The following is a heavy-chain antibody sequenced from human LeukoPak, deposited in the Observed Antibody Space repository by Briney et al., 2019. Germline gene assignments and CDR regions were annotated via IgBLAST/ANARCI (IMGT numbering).Heavy chain of an antibody. J-gene: IGHJ6*02. Sequence: GGSLRLSCAASGFTFDDYAMHWVRQAPGKGLEWVSLISGDGGSTYYADSVKGRFTISRDNSKSSLYLQMNSLRTEDTALYYCAKPMVRGVITPDYYGMDVWGQGTTVTVSS. CDR3: AKPMVRGVITPDYYGMDV. CDR2: ISGDGGST. CDR1: GFTFDDYA. V-gene: IGHV3-43*02. D-gene: IGHD3-10*01.